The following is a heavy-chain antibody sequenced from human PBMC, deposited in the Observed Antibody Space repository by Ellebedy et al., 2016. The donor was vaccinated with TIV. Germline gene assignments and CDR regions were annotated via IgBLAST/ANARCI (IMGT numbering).Heavy chain of an antibody. J-gene: IGHJ4*02. D-gene: IGHD1-26*01. Sequence: GESLKISCAAFGFTFSSYSMNWVRQATGQGLEWVSCISSSYIYYADSVKGRFTISRDNAKNSLFLQMNSLRAEDTAVYYCARDSDGSYSLGYWGQGTLVTVSS. CDR2: ISSSYI. CDR3: ARDSDGSYSLGY. V-gene: IGHV3-21*01. CDR1: GFTFSSYS.